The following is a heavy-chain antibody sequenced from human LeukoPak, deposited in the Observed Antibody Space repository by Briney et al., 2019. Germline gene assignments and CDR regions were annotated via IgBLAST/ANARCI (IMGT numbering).Heavy chain of an antibody. D-gene: IGHD3-3*01. CDR1: GFTFSSYG. J-gene: IGHJ6*03. Sequence: PGGSLRLSCAASGFTFSSYGMHWVRQAPGKGLEWVAFIRYDGSNKYYADSVKGRFTISRDNSKNTLYLQMNSLRAEDTAAYYCAKDGNYYDFWSGYPNPYYYYMDVWGKGTTVTVSS. V-gene: IGHV3-30*02. CDR2: IRYDGSNK. CDR3: AKDGNYYDFWSGYPNPYYYYMDV.